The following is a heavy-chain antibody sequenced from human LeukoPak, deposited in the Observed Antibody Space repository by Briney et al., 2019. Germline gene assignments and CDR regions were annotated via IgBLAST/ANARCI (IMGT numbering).Heavy chain of an antibody. CDR2: VSRFGGTA. CDR3: VKHVGSRWSNNRFDP. Sequence: GGSLRLSCAASGFTFDSYAMSWVRQAPGKGLEWVSAVSRFGGTAYYADSAKGRFTISRDNSKNTVCLQMNSLRVEDTALYYCVKHVGSRWSNNRFDPWGQGTLVTVS. D-gene: IGHD6-13*01. CDR1: GFTFDSYA. V-gene: IGHV3-23*01. J-gene: IGHJ5*02.